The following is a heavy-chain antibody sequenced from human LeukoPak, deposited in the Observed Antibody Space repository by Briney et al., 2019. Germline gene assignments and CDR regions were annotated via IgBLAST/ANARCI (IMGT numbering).Heavy chain of an antibody. CDR2: IKQDGSGK. V-gene: IGHV3-7*03. J-gene: IGHJ4*02. Sequence: GGFLRLSCAASGFTFSSYWMSWVRQAPGKGLEWVANIKQDGSGKFYVDSVKGRFTISRDNAKNSLYLQMNSLRAEDTAVYYCARGGAMQSPADYWGQGTLVTVSS. CDR1: GFTFSSYW. D-gene: IGHD3-16*01. CDR3: ARGGAMQSPADY.